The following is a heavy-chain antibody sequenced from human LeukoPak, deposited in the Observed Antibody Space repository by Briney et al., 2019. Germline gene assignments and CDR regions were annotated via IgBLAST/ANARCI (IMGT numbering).Heavy chain of an antibody. CDR2: IYYSGST. CDR1: GGSISSSSYY. CDR3: ARHGSLYNWNYYNWFDP. Sequence: PSETLSLTCTVSGGSISSSSYYWGWIRQPPGKGLEWIGSIYYSGSTYYNPSLKSRVTISVDTSKNQFSLKLSSVTAADTAVYYCARHGSLYNWNYYNWFDPWGQGTLVTVSS. V-gene: IGHV4-39*01. J-gene: IGHJ5*02. D-gene: IGHD1-7*01.